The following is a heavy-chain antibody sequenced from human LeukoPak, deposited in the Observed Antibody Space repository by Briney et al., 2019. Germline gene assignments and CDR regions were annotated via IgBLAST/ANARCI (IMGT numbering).Heavy chain of an antibody. D-gene: IGHD3-10*01. CDR1: GGSFSGYY. CDR2: INHSGST. Sequence: PSETLSLTCAVYGGSFSGYYLSWIRQPQGKGLEWIGEINHSGSTNYNPSLKSRVTISVDTSKNQFSLKLSSVTATDTAVYYCASSGQLWFVELLYHYWGQGTLVTVSS. CDR3: ASSGQLWFVELLYHY. V-gene: IGHV4-34*01. J-gene: IGHJ4*02.